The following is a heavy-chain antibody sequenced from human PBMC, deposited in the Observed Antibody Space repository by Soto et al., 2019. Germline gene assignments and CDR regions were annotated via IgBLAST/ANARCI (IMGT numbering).Heavy chain of an antibody. D-gene: IGHD1-1*01. CDR1: GYTFTTHA. Sequence: ASVKVSCKASGYTFTTHAMHWLRQAPGQSLEWMGWINGGTGQTKHSQRFQGRVNITRDTSASTAYMDLSSLRSEDTAVYYCARGKGMEENYYYGLDIWGQGTTVTVSS. V-gene: IGHV1-3*01. J-gene: IGHJ6*02. CDR2: INGGTGQT. CDR3: ARGKGMEENYYYGLDI.